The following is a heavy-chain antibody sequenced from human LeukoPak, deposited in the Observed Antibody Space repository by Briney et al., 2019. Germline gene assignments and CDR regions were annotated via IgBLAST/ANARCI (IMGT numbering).Heavy chain of an antibody. J-gene: IGHJ4*02. V-gene: IGHV3-9*03. CDR3: AKGGTYYDFWSGYPDYFDY. Sequence: GGSLRLSCAACGFTFDDYAMHWVRQAPGKGLEWVSGISWNSGSIGYADSVKGRFTISRDNAKNSLYLQMNSLRAEDMALYYCAKGGTYYDFWSGYPDYFDYWGQGTLVTVSS. CDR2: ISWNSGSI. CDR1: GFTFDDYA. D-gene: IGHD3-3*01.